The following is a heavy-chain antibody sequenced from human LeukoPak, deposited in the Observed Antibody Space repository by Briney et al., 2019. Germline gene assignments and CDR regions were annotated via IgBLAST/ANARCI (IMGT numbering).Heavy chain of an antibody. J-gene: IGHJ5*02. V-gene: IGHV1-69*13. CDR2: IIPIFGTA. CDR3: ARQDRPSYCSSTSCPGRGFDP. Sequence: GASVKVSCKASGYTFTGYYMHWVRQAPGQGLEWMGGIIPIFGTANYAQKFQGRVTITADESTSTAYMELSSLRSEDTAVYYCARQDRPSYCSSTSCPGRGFDPWGQGTLVTVSS. D-gene: IGHD2-2*01. CDR1: GYTFTGYY.